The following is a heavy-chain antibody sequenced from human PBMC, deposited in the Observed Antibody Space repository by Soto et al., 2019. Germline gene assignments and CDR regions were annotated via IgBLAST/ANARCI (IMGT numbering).Heavy chain of an antibody. CDR3: ARAPPLASAGDYYFDS. CDR1: GGSLLTYY. D-gene: IGHD6-13*01. J-gene: IGHJ4*02. V-gene: IGHV4-59*01. CDR2: VYYSGST. Sequence: SETLSLTCIVSGGSLLTYYWTWIRQPPGKGLEWIGYVYYSGSTIYNPSLNSRVTISIDRSKKQFSLNLNSVTTADTAMFYCARAPPLASAGDYYFDSWGQGILVTVSS.